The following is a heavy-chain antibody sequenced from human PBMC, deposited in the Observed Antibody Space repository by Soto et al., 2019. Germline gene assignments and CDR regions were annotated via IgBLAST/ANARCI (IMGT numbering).Heavy chain of an antibody. V-gene: IGHV4-31*03. J-gene: IGHJ4*02. CDR3: AGSPARSMFAY. D-gene: IGHD1-26*01. CDR2: IYHTGNA. CDR1: GGSVSGGGYY. Sequence: QVQLQESGPGLVKPSQTLSLTCSVSGGSVSGGGYYWSWIRQLPGKGLEWIGYIYHTGNAFYNPSLKSRVTILLDTSKSQFSLKRTSVTAADKAMYSCAGSPARSMFAYWGQGTLVTFSS.